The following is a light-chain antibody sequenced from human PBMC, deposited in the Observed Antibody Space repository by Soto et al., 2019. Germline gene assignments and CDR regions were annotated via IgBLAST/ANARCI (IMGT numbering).Light chain of an antibody. V-gene: IGKV3-20*01. J-gene: IGKJ4*01. CDR3: QQYGSSPLT. Sequence: EIALTQAPGTLSLSPGERANLSCRASQSVSINYLAWYQQKPGQAPRLLIHGVSNRATGIPDRFSGSGSGTDFTLTISRLEPEDFAVYYCQQYGSSPLTFGGGTKVDI. CDR1: QSVSINY. CDR2: GVS.